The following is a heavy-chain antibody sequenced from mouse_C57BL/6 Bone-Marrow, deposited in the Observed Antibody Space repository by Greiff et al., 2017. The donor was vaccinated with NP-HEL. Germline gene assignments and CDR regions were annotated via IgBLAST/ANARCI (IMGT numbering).Heavy chain of an antibody. CDR1: GFTFSSYA. CDR3: AREDSNYHWYAMDY. V-gene: IGHV5-4*01. Sequence: EVQLVESGGGLVKPGGSLKLSCAASGFTFSSYAMSWVRQTPEKRLEWVATISDGGSYTYYPDNVKGRFTISRDNAKNNLYLQMSHLKSEDTAMYYCAREDSNYHWYAMDYWGQGTSVTVSS. J-gene: IGHJ4*01. CDR2: ISDGGSYT. D-gene: IGHD2-5*01.